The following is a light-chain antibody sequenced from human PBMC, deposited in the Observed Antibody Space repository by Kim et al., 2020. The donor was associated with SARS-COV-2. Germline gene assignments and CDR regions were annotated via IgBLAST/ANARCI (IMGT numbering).Light chain of an antibody. CDR3: SSYTSSRPLV. V-gene: IGLV2-14*03. CDR2: AVS. Sequence: SYPLSYPSTGRYFVGSNSFSCYQPPPAKAPTLLIYAVSNRPSGVANRFYGSKSGNPASLTISGLQASSEADYYCSSYTSSRPLVFGGGTHLTVL. CDR1: GRYFVGSNS. J-gene: IGLJ2*01.